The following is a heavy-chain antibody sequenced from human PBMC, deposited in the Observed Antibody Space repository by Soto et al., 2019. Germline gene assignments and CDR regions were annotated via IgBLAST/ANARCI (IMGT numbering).Heavy chain of an antibody. Sequence: SETLSLTCAVSGGSISSINWWSWVRQPPGKGLEWIGEIYHSGSTNYNPSLKSRVTISVDKSKNQFSLKLSSVTAADTAVYYCARLGLRYSSSWYYYYYGMDVWGQGTTVTVSS. D-gene: IGHD6-13*01. J-gene: IGHJ6*02. V-gene: IGHV4-4*02. CDR2: IYHSGST. CDR1: GGSISSINW. CDR3: ARLGLRYSSSWYYYYYGMDV.